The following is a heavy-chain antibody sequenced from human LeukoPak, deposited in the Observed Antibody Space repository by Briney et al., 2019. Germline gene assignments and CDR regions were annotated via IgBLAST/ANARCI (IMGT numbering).Heavy chain of an antibody. V-gene: IGHV3-64*01. Sequence: GGSLRLSCAASGFTFSSCYMHWVRQAPGGGLEYVSTISSDGTSTYYATSLKGRFTTSRDNSKNTLYLQMGSLRPEDMAVYYCARSTRYFGSAMYYFDNWGRGTLVTVSS. CDR1: GFTFSSCY. D-gene: IGHD3-10*01. J-gene: IGHJ4*02. CDR2: ISSDGTST. CDR3: ARSTRYFGSAMYYFDN.